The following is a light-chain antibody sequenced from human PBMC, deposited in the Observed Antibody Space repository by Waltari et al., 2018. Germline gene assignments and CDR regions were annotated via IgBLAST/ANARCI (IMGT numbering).Light chain of an antibody. J-gene: IGKJ4*01. Sequence: DIQLTQSPSFLSASVGDRVTIACPVSQGISSHLVRYQQKQGNAPKLLIDGASTLQSGVPSRFSGSGSATEFTLTISSLQPEDFATYYCQQLNSYPLTVGGGTKVEIK. CDR3: QQLNSYPLT. CDR2: GAS. V-gene: IGKV1-9*01. CDR1: QGISSH.